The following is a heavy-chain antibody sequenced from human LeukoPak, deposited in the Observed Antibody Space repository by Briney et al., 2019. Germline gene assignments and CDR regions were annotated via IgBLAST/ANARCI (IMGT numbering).Heavy chain of an antibody. D-gene: IGHD1-7*01. J-gene: IGHJ4*02. CDR3: ATVTGTTFDFDY. CDR2: FDPEDGET. CDR1: GYTLTELS. V-gene: IGHV1-24*01. Sequence: ASVKVSCKVSGYTLTELSMHWVRQAPGKGREWMGGFDPEDGETIYAQKFRGRVTMTEDTSTDTAYMELSSLRSEDTAVYYCATVTGTTFDFDYWGQGTLVTVSS.